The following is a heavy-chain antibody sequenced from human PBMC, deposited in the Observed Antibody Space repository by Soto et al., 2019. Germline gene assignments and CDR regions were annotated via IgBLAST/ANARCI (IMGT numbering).Heavy chain of an antibody. CDR3: ARDPGRGDIADAGRNDLFYF. D-gene: IGHD6-13*01. Sequence: ASVKVSCKASGYTFTSYGISWVRQAPGEGLEWMGWISAYNGNTNYAQKLQGRVTMTTDTSTSTAYMELRSLRSDDTAVYYCARDPGRGDIADAGRNDLFYFCGRGTMDPGSS. CDR1: GYTFTSYG. CDR2: ISAYNGNT. V-gene: IGHV1-18*01. J-gene: IGHJ4*03.